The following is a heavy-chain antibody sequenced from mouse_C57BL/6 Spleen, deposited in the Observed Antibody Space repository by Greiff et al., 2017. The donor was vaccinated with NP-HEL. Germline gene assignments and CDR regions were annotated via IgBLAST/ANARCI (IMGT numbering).Heavy chain of an antibody. CDR2: INPSNGGT. CDR3: DWDWDGLYFDY. CDR1: GYTFTSYW. Sequence: QVQLQQPGTDLVKPGASVKLSCKASGYTFTSYWMHWVKQRPGQGLEWIGNINPSNGGTNYNENFKSKATLTVDKTSSTAYMQLSSMTSEDSAVYYCDWDWDGLYFDYWGQGTTLTVSS. J-gene: IGHJ2*01. V-gene: IGHV1-53*01. D-gene: IGHD4-1*01.